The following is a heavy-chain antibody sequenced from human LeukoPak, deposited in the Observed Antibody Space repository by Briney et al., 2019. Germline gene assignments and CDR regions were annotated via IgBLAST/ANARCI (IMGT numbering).Heavy chain of an antibody. CDR3: ASDLLY. D-gene: IGHD2-15*01. CDR2: IYGVDGT. V-gene: IGHV3-53*01. J-gene: IGHJ4*02. CDR1: GVTVSSQY. Sequence: GESLKISCAASGVTVSSQYMNWVRRAPGKGLEWVSVIYGVDGTSYADSVKGRFTISRDNSKNTVYLQMNSLRAEDTAVYYCASDLLYWGQGTLVTVSS.